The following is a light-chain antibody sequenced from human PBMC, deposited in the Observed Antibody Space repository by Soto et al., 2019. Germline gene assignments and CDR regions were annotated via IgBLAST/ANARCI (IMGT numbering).Light chain of an antibody. CDR2: DVS. J-gene: IGLJ3*02. CDR1: SSDIGTYNS. CDR3: RSYISTSAVG. V-gene: IGLV2-14*03. Sequence: QSALTQPASVSGSPGQSITISCTGTSSDIGTYNSVSWYQHHPGKAPKLIIHDVSNRPSGVSNRFSGSKSGNTASLTISGLQTEDEADYCCRSYISTSAVGFGGGTKLTVL.